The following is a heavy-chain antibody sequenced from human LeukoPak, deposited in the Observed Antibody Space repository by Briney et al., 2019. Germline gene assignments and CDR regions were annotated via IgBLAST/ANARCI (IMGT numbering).Heavy chain of an antibody. V-gene: IGHV3-7*01. J-gene: IGHJ4*02. Sequence: GGSLRLSCAASGFTFSSYWMSWVRQAPGKGLEWVANIKQDGSEKYYVDSVKGRFSISRDNAKNSLYLQVNSLRAEDSAVYYCARLIAYYYDSSGPRGAFDYWGQGTLVTVSS. CDR2: IKQDGSEK. CDR3: ARLIAYYYDSSGPRGAFDY. CDR1: GFTFSSYW. D-gene: IGHD3-22*01.